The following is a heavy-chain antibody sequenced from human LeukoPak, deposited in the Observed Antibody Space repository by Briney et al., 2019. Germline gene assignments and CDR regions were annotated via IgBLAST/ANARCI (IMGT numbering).Heavy chain of an antibody. CDR2: IYYSGST. J-gene: IGHJ6*03. Sequence: PSETLSLTCTVSGGSISSYYWSWIRQPPGKGLEWIGYIYYSGSTNYNPSPKSRVTISVDTSKNQFSLKLSSVTAADTAVYYCARGHNYMDVWGKGTTVTVSS. CDR1: GGSISSYY. V-gene: IGHV4-59*01. CDR3: ARGHNYMDV.